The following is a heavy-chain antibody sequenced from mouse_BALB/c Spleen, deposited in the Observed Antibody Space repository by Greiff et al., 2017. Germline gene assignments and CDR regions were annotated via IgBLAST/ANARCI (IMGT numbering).Heavy chain of an antibody. J-gene: IGHJ1*01. CDR1: GYTFTSYY. CDR2: LNPSNGGT. D-gene: IGHD1-3*01. Sequence: QVQLQQSGAELVKPGASVKLSCKASGYTFTSYYMYWVKQRPGQGLEWIGELNPSNGGTNFNEKFKSKATLTVDKSSSTAYMQLSSLTSEDSAVYYGTIWYLSYWDFDVWGAGTTVTVSS. CDR3: TIWYLSYWDFDV. V-gene: IGHV1S16*01.